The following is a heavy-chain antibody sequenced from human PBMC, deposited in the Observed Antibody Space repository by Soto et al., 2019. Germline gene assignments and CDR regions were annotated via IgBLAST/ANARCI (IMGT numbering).Heavy chain of an antibody. D-gene: IGHD2-21*02. Sequence: GESLKISCKGSGYSFTSYWIGWVRQMPGKGLEWMGIIYPSDSYTNYSPSFQGHVTISADKSISTAYLQWSSLKASDTAMYYCARRATATRYGMDVWGQGTTVTVSS. V-gene: IGHV5-10-1*01. CDR1: GYSFTSYW. CDR3: ARRATATRYGMDV. J-gene: IGHJ6*02. CDR2: IYPSDSYT.